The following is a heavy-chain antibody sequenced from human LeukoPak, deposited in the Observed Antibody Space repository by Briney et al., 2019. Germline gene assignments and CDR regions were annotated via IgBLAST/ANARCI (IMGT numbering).Heavy chain of an antibody. D-gene: IGHD3-22*01. CDR1: GYTFTSYG. Sequence: ASVKVSCKASGYTFTSYGISWVRQAPGQGLEWMGWISAYNGNTNYAQKLQGRVTMTTDTSTSTAYMELRSLRSDDTAVYYCARDHYDSSGYSYGMDVWGQGTTVTVSS. J-gene: IGHJ6*02. CDR2: ISAYNGNT. V-gene: IGHV1-18*01. CDR3: ARDHYDSSGYSYGMDV.